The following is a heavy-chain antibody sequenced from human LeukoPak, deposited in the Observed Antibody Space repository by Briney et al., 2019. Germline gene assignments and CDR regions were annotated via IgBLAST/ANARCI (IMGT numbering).Heavy chain of an antibody. D-gene: IGHD2-15*01. CDR2: INHSGST. V-gene: IGHV4-30-2*01. J-gene: IGHJ4*02. CDR3: ARVIERGCSGGSCYPPRPEAPDYGDFDY. CDR1: GGSISSGGYY. Sequence: PSQTLSLTCAVSGGSISSGGYYWSWIRQPPGKGLEWIGEINHSGSTNYNPSLKSRITISVDTSKNQFSLKLSSVTAADTAVYYCARVIERGCSGGSCYPPRPEAPDYGDFDYWGQGTLVTVSS.